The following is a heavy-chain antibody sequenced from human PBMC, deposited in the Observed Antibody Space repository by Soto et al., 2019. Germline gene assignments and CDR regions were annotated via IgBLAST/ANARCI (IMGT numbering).Heavy chain of an antibody. V-gene: IGHV4-61*01. J-gene: IGHJ4*01. CDR3: ASSAVPGIVDY. Sequence: QVQLQESGPGLVKPSETLSLTCTVSGGSVSSGSYYWSWIRQPPGKGLEWIGYIYYSGSTNYNPSLNRPVTISVVTSNNPFSLKLSSVTAADTAVYSCASSAVPGIVDYWGHGTLVTVSS. D-gene: IGHD6-19*01. CDR1: GGSVSSGSYY. CDR2: IYYSGST.